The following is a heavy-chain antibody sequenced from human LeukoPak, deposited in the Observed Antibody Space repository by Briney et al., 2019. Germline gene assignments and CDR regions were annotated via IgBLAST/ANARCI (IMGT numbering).Heavy chain of an antibody. CDR1: GYTFSTYY. V-gene: IGHV1-46*01. J-gene: IGHJ4*02. Sequence: ASVKVSCKASGYTFSTYYMHWVRQAPGQGLEWMGIINPGGGTTNYAQKFQGRVTMTRDTSTTTVYMELSSLGSEDTAVYYCARGRPGSGWSFDYWGQGTLVTVSS. D-gene: IGHD6-19*01. CDR2: INPGGGTT. CDR3: ARGRPGSGWSFDY.